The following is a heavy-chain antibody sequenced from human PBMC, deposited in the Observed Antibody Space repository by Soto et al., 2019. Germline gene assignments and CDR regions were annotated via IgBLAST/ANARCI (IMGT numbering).Heavy chain of an antibody. CDR2: IIPISDTT. CDR1: GGTFSSYA. Sequence: QVQLVQSGAEVKKPGSSVKVSCKASGGTFSSYAISWVRQAPGQGLEWMGGIIPISDTTNYAQKFLGRVTITADESTSTAYMELSSLRSEDTAVYYCARSQGSSTSLAVYYYYCYGMAVWGQGTTVTVSS. D-gene: IGHD2-2*01. J-gene: IGHJ6*02. V-gene: IGHV1-69*01. CDR3: ARSQGSSTSLAVYYYYCYGMAV.